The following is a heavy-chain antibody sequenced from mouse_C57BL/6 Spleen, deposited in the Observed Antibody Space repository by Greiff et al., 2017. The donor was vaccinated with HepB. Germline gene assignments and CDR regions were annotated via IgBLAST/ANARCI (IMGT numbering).Heavy chain of an antibody. CDR3: ARVTYGRSRDFDD. V-gene: IGHV1-72*01. CDR2: FDPNSGGT. CDR1: GYTFTSYW. J-gene: IGHJ1*03. D-gene: IGHD1-1*01. Sequence: VQLQQPGAELVKPGASVKLSCKASGYTFTSYWMHWVKQRPGRGLEWIGRFDPNSGGTKYNEKFKSKATLTVDKPSSTAYMQLSSLPAEDSAVYDGARVTYGRSRDFDDWGKGTTVTVSS.